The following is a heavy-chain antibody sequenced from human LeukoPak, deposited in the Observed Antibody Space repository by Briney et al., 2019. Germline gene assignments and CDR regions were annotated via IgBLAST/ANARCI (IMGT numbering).Heavy chain of an antibody. CDR3: ATRLMNRYGSGKEY. J-gene: IGHJ4*02. CDR1: GGSISSSSYY. D-gene: IGHD3-10*01. CDR2: IYYSGST. V-gene: IGHV4-39*01. Sequence: KPSETLSLTCTVSGGSISSSSYYWGWIRQPPGKGLEWIGSIYYSGSTYYNPSLKSRVTISVDTSKNQFSLKLRSVTAADTAVYYCATRLMNRYGSGKEYWGQGTLVTVSS.